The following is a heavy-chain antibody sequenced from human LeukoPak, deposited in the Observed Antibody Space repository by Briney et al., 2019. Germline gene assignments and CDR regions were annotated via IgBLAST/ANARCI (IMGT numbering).Heavy chain of an antibody. CDR2: ISAYNGNT. CDR1: GYTFTSYG. D-gene: IGHD3-3*01. J-gene: IGHJ5*02. V-gene: IGHV1-18*01. Sequence: ASVKVSCKASGYTFTSYGISWVRQAPGQGLKWMGWISAYNGNTNYAQKLQGRVTMTTDTSTSTAYMELRSLRSDDTAVYYCARQGRNYDFWSGYPDTNWFDPWGQGTLVTVSS. CDR3: ARQGRNYDFWSGYPDTNWFDP.